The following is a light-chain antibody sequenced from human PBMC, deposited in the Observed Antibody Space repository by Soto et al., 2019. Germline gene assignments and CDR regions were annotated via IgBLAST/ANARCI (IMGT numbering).Light chain of an antibody. CDR1: YSNIGSNY. CDR3: AGWEDSLNGVG. J-gene: IGLJ2*01. V-gene: IGLV1-47*01. CDR2: RNT. Sequence: LTQPPSASGTPGQTVTISCSGSYSNIGSNYVYWYQQVPGTAPKLLIYRNTLRPSGVPDRFSGSKSGTSASLAISGLRSEDEADYYCAGWEDSLNGVGFGGGTKLTVL.